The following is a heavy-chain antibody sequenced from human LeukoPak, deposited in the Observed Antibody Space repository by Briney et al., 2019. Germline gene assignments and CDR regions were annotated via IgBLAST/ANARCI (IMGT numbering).Heavy chain of an antibody. CDR1: GYTFTGYY. CDR2: INPNSGGT. D-gene: IGHD5-18*01. V-gene: IGHV1-2*02. J-gene: IGHJ6*03. CDR3: ARGNSYGYVRVYYYMDV. Sequence: ASVKVSCKASGYTFTGYYMHWVRQAPGQGLEWMGWINPNSGGTNYAQKFQGRVTMTRDTSISTAYMELSRLRSDDTAVYYCARGNSYGYVRVYYYMDVWGKGATVTISS.